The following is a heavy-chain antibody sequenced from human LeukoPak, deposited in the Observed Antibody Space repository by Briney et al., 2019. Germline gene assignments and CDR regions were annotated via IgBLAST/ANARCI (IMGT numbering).Heavy chain of an antibody. CDR3: ARVGEGAAKD. D-gene: IGHD1-26*01. Sequence: GGSLRLSCAASGFTVSSNYMTWVRQTPGKGLEWVSVIYSGGSTYYADSVKGRFTISRDNSKNTLYLQMNSLRVEDTAVYYCARVGEGAAKDWGQGTLVTVSS. V-gene: IGHV3-53*01. CDR2: IYSGGST. J-gene: IGHJ4*02. CDR1: GFTVSSNY.